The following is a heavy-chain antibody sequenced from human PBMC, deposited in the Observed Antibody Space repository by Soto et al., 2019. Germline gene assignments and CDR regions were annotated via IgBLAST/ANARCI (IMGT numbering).Heavy chain of an antibody. CDR1: GGSVSSGSYY. CDR2: IYYSGGT. J-gene: IGHJ4*02. CDR3: AKDGGWGGGDSDYLAS. Sequence: SETLSLTRTVSGGSVSSGSYYWSWIRQPPGMGLEWIGYIYYSGGTNYNPSLKSRVTISVDTSRNQFSLKLSSVTAADTAWDYCAKDGGWGGGDSDYLASWGRGTLDPAS. V-gene: IGHV4-61*01. D-gene: IGHD2-21*02.